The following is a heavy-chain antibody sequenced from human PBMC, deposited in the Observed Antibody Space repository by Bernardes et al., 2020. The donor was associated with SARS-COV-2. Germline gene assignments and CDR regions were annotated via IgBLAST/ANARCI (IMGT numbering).Heavy chain of an antibody. CDR3: TNILFGDRHFFEW. D-gene: IGHD4-17*01. CDR1: GFPSSNYA. CDR2: ISGEGSSI. Sequence: GGSLRPSGAAFGFPSSNYAMNWVRQAPGRGRQWVSSISGEGSSIHYADSVKGRFSISRDNSKNTLFLQMDRLRAEDTGVYYCTNILFGDRHFFEWWGQGTLVTVSS. V-gene: IGHV3-23*01. J-gene: IGHJ4*02.